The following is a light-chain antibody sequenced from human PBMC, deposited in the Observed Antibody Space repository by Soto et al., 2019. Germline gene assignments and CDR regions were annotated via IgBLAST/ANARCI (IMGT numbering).Light chain of an antibody. CDR2: EVV. CDR3: KSYAGSNTYV. V-gene: IGLV2-8*01. CDR1: SSDIGVYDF. J-gene: IGLJ1*01. Sequence: QSALTQPASVSGSPEQSITISCTGTSSDIGVYDFVSWYQHHPGKAPRLIIYEVVQRPSGVPDRFSGSKSGNTASLTVSGLQAADEADYFCKSYAGSNTYVFGSGTKLTVL.